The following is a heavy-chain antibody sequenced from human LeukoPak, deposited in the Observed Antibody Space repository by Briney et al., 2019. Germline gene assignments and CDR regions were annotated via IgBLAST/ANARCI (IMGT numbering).Heavy chain of an antibody. D-gene: IGHD4-17*01. CDR2: IYHSGST. V-gene: IGHV4-30-2*01. CDR3: ATLEPEDYGDDFDY. CDR1: GGSISSGGYS. Sequence: SQTLSLTCAVSGGSISSGGYSWSWIRQPPGKGLEWIGYIYHSGSTYYNPSLKSRVTISVDRSKNQFSLKLSSVTAADTAVYYCATLEPEDYGDDFDYWGQGTLVTVSS. J-gene: IGHJ4*02.